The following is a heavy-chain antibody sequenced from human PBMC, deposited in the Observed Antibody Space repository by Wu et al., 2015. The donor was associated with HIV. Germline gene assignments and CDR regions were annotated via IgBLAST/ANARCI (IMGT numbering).Heavy chain of an antibody. V-gene: IGHV1-2*02. CDR1: GYIFVNQY. Sequence: QVQLAQSVVDVRKPGASVKVSCKASGYIFVNQYLHWVRQAPGQGLEWMGWLSPNNGATNYAQRFQDRVSMTGDTSSTTAYMELRRLTSQDTAMYFCLTAINGVVYWGQGTLVTVSS. D-gene: IGHD2-8*01. CDR3: LTAINGVVY. CDR2: LSPNNGAT. J-gene: IGHJ4*02.